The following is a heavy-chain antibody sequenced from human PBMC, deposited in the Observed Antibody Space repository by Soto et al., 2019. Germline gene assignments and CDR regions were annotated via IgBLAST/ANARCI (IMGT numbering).Heavy chain of an antibody. CDR3: THRQTYCRGSCYSRFDY. Sequence: QITLKESGPTLVKPPQPPTLTCTISGFSLSTSGVGVGWIRQPPGKALEWLALMYWDADKRYSPSLKSRLTISKYTCKNQVVLTMTHMDPVDTATYSCTHRQTYCRGSCYSRFDYWGQGTLVTVSS. CDR2: MYWDADK. D-gene: IGHD2-21*02. V-gene: IGHV2-5*02. J-gene: IGHJ4*02. CDR1: GFSLSTSGVG.